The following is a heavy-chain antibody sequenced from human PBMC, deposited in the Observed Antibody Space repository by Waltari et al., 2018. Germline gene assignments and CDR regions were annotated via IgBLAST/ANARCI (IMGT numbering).Heavy chain of an antibody. V-gene: IGHV3-33*01. CDR2: VGPDGGKK. Sequence: QVQLVESGGGVVQPGRSLRLSCAASGFTFSSYGMHWLRQAPGKGLEWLALVGPDGGKKYYEDSVKGRFTISRDNSNNMLSLQMSSLRAEDTAVYYCARVAVPGTFFFDYWGQGTLVTVSS. D-gene: IGHD6-19*01. CDR3: ARVAVPGTFFFDY. CDR1: GFTFSSYG. J-gene: IGHJ4*02.